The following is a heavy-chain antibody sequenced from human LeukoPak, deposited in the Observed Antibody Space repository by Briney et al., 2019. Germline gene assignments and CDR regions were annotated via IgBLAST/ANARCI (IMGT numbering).Heavy chain of an antibody. J-gene: IGHJ3*02. D-gene: IGHD3-22*01. V-gene: IGHV4-30-2*01. CDR2: MYHSGTT. Sequence: SETLSLTCAVSGGSISSGGYSWSWLRQPPGKGLEWIGYMYHSGTTHYNPSLRSRVTISVDRSKNQFSLKLSSVTAADTAVYYCVRGYYYDSSGYWVRAFDIWGQGTMVTVSS. CDR1: GGSISSGGYS. CDR3: VRGYYYDSSGYWVRAFDI.